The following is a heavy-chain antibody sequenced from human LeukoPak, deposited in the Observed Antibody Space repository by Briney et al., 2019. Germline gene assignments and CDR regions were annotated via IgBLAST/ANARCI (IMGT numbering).Heavy chain of an antibody. CDR3: ARSPSIAASVDY. Sequence: GGSLGLSCAASGFTFSSNYMSWVRQAPGKGLEWVSVIYSGGSTYYADSVKGRFTISRDNSKNTLYLQMNSLRAEDTAVYYCARSPSIAASVDYWGQGTLVTVSS. J-gene: IGHJ4*02. CDR1: GFTFSSNY. CDR2: IYSGGST. D-gene: IGHD6-6*01. V-gene: IGHV3-53*01.